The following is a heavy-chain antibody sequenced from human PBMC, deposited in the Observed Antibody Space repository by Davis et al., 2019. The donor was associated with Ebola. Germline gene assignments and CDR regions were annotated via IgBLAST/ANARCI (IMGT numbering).Heavy chain of an antibody. CDR1: GFTFSGSA. Sequence: GGSLRLSCAASGFTFSGSAMHWVRQASGKGLEWVGRIRSKANSYATAYAASVKGRFTISRDDSKNTAYLQMNSLRTEDTALYYCAKDIRGSGWYDYYYGMDVWGKGTTVTVSS. D-gene: IGHD6-19*01. J-gene: IGHJ6*04. CDR3: AKDIRGSGWYDYYYGMDV. CDR2: IRSKANSYAT. V-gene: IGHV3-73*01.